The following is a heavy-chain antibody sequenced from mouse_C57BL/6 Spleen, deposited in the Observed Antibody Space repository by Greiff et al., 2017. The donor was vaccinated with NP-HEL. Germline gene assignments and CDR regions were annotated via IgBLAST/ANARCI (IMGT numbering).Heavy chain of an antibody. CDR3: ARVVGGSSHYAMDY. CDR1: GYTFTDYY. D-gene: IGHD1-1*01. V-gene: IGHV1-19*01. J-gene: IGHJ4*01. Sequence: EVKVVESGPVLVKPGASVKMSCKASGYTFTDYYMNWVKQSHGKSLEWIGVINPYNGGTSYNQKFKGKATLTVDKSSSTAYMELNSLTSEDSAVYYCARVVGGSSHYAMDYWGQGTSVTVSS. CDR2: INPYNGGT.